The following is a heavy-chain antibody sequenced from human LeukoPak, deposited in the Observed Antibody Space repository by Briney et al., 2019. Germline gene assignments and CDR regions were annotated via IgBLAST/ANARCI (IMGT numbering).Heavy chain of an antibody. D-gene: IGHD6-19*01. Sequence: GGSLRLSCTASGFTFGDYAMSWVRQAPGKGLEWVGFIRSKAYGGTTEYAASVKGRFTISVDRSISTAYLQWSSLGASDTAMYYCARLGGGASGWYEGRGDFDYWGQGTLVTVS. CDR3: ARLGGGASGWYEGRGDFDY. CDR2: IRSKAYGGTT. J-gene: IGHJ4*02. V-gene: IGHV3-49*04. CDR1: GFTFGDYA.